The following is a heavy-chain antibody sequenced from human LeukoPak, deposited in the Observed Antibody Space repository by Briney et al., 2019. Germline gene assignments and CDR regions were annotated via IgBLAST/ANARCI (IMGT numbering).Heavy chain of an antibody. CDR1: GFTFSDYY. D-gene: IGHD1-26*01. J-gene: IGHJ6*03. CDR2: ISSSGSTI. CDR3: ARVDSGSYLRDYYYNYMDV. V-gene: IGHV3-11*01. Sequence: PGGSLRLSCATSGFTFSDYYMSWIRQAPGKGLEWVSYISSSGSTIYYADSVKGRFTISRDNAKNSLYLQMNSLRAEDTAVYYCARVDSGSYLRDYYYNYMDVWGKGTTVTVSS.